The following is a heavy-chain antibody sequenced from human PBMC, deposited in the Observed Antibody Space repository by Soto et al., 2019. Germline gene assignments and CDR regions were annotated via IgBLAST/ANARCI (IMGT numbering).Heavy chain of an antibody. J-gene: IGHJ4*02. CDR3: AHSRVDTAMVIFDY. CDR1: GFSLSTSGVG. D-gene: IGHD5-18*01. CDR2: IYWDDDK. Sequence: QITLKESGPTLVKPTQTLTLTCTFSGFSLSTSGVGVGWIRQPPGKALEWLALIYWDDDKRYSPSLKSRLTLTKDTSKNQVVLTMTNMDPVDTATYYCAHSRVDTAMVIFDYWGQGTLVTVSS. V-gene: IGHV2-5*02.